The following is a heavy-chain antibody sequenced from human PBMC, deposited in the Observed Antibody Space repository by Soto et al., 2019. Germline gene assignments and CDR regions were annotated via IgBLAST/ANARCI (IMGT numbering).Heavy chain of an antibody. Sequence: GGSLRLSCAASGFTFSSYGMHWVRQAPGKGLEWVAVIWYDGSNKYYADSVKGRFTISRDNSKNTLYLQMNSLRAEDTAVYYCASGPYGDYLDRDLDYWGQGTLVTVSS. V-gene: IGHV3-33*01. CDR3: ASGPYGDYLDRDLDY. J-gene: IGHJ4*02. D-gene: IGHD4-17*01. CDR2: IWYDGSNK. CDR1: GFTFSSYG.